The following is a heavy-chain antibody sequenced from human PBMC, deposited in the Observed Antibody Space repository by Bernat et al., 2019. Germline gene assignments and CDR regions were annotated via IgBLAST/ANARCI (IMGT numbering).Heavy chain of an antibody. CDR1: GGSISSYY. CDR3: ARDRSDLDSSGYPYYYYGMDV. D-gene: IGHD3-22*01. CDR2: IYYSGST. V-gene: IGHV4-59*01. J-gene: IGHJ6*02. Sequence: QVQLQESGPGLVKPSETLSLTCTVSGGSISSYYWSWIRQPPGKGLEWIGYIYYSGSTNYNPSLKSRVTISVDTSKNQFSLKLSSVTAADTAVYYCARDRSDLDSSGYPYYYYGMDVWGQGTTVTVSS.